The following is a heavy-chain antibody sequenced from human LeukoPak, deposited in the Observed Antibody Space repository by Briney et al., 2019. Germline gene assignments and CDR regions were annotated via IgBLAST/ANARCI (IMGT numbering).Heavy chain of an antibody. CDR3: ATSNGHLDN. CDR1: GFTFSIYS. J-gene: IGHJ4*02. D-gene: IGHD2-8*01. Sequence: TGGSLRLSCAASGFTFSIYSMNWARQAPGKGLEWVSYITGDSRTIYYADSVKGRFTISRDNAKNSLYLQMNSLRAEDTAVYYCATSNGHLDNWGQGTLVTVSS. V-gene: IGHV3-48*04. CDR2: ITGDSRTI.